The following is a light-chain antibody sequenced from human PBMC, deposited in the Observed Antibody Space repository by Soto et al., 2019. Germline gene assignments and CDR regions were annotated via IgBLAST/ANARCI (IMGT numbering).Light chain of an antibody. CDR3: QTWGTGIVV. Sequence: QPVLTQSPSASASLGASVKLTCTLSSGHSNYAIAWHQQQPEKGPRYLMKLNSGGSHSKGDGIPDRFSGSSSGAERYLTISSLQSEDEADYYCQTWGTGIVVFGGGTKLTVL. CDR1: SGHSNYA. V-gene: IGLV4-69*01. J-gene: IGLJ2*01. CDR2: LNSGGSH.